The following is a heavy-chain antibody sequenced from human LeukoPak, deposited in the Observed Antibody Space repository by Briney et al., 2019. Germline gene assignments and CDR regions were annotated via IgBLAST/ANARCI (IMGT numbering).Heavy chain of an antibody. J-gene: IGHJ6*02. CDR2: ISYDGSNK. Sequence: PGGSLRLSCAASGFTFSCYGMHWVRQAPGKGLEWVAVISYDGSNKYYADSVKGRLTISRDNSKNTLYLQMNSLRAEDTAVYYCARDLAKSLRYYYYGMDVWGQGTTVTVSS. V-gene: IGHV3-30*03. CDR1: GFTFSCYG. CDR3: ARDLAKSLRYYYYGMDV.